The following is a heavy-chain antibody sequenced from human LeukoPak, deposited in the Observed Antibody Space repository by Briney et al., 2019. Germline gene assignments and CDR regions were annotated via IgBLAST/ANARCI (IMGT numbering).Heavy chain of an antibody. CDR3: ARAPWFGELFGYFDY. CDR1: GFTFSSYA. Sequence: GGSLRLSCAASGFTFSSYAMSWVRQAPGKGLEWVAVISYDGSNKYYADSVKGRFTISRDNSKNTLYLQMNSLRAEDTAVYYCARAPWFGELFGYFDYWGQGTLVTVSS. V-gene: IGHV3-30-3*01. CDR2: ISYDGSNK. D-gene: IGHD3-10*01. J-gene: IGHJ4*02.